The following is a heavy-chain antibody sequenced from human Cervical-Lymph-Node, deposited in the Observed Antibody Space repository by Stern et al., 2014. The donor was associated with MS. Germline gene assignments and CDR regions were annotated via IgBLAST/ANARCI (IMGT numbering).Heavy chain of an antibody. J-gene: IGHJ4*02. CDR3: TKDRAFNVGSLFDA. CDR2: IIWDGDIK. V-gene: IGHV3-43*01. CDR1: GFTFDEYS. Sequence: QLVQSGGVVVQPGGSLRLSCAASGFTFDEYSLHWVRQAPGKGLEWGSFIIWDGDIKHYADSVKGRFTISRDNSKNSLYLQMNSLRPEDTALYYCTKDRAFNVGSLFDAWGQGTLVTVSS. D-gene: IGHD3-10*01.